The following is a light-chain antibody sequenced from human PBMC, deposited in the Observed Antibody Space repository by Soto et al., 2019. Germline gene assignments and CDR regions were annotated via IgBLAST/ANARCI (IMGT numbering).Light chain of an antibody. V-gene: IGKV3-20*01. J-gene: IGKJ3*01. Sequence: EVVLTQSPGTLSLSPGDTATLSYRASQSVTINSLAWYQQKPGQTPRLLIYAASTRASGIPGRFSGSGSGTEFALTISRLEPEDFALYYCQQYGDSPFTFGPGTRVEMK. CDR1: QSVTINS. CDR2: AAS. CDR3: QQYGDSPFT.